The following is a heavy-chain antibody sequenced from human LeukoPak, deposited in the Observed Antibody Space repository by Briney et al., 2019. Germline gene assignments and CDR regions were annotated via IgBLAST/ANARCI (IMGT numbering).Heavy chain of an antibody. CDR1: GFTVSSNY. V-gene: IGHV3-53*01. CDR2: IYSGGST. Sequence: GGSLRLSCAASGFTVSSNYMSWVRQAPGKGLEWVSVIYSGGSTYYADSVKGRFTISRDNSKNTLYLQMNSLRAEDTAVYYCARVSGGYYFDYWGQGTLVTVSS. CDR3: ARVSGGYYFDY. D-gene: IGHD1-26*01. J-gene: IGHJ4*02.